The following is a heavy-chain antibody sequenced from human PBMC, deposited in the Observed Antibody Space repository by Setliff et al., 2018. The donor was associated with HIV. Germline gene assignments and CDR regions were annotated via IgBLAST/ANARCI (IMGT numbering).Heavy chain of an antibody. CDR1: GGSISSSSYY. D-gene: IGHD6-13*01. V-gene: IGHV4-39*07. J-gene: IGHJ4*02. CDR2: IYYSGST. CDR3: ARGGYSSSWYVGGEYYFDY. Sequence: SETLSLTCTVSGGSISSSSYYWGWIRQPPGQGLEWMGSIYYSGSTYYNPSLKSRVTISVDTSKDQFSLKLSSVTAADTAVYYCARGGYSSSWYVGGEYYFDYWGQGTLVTVSS.